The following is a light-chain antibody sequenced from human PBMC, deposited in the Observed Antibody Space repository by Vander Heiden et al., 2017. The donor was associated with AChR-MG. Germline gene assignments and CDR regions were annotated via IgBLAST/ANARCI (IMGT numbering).Light chain of an antibody. J-gene: IGKJ1*01. Sequence: DIQMTQSPSSLSASVGDRVTITCRASQSIRSYLNWYQQKPGKAPKLLIYAASSLQSGVPSRFSGSGSGTDFTLTISSLQPEDFATYYCQQSDSTPPETFGQGTKVEIK. CDR1: QSIRSY. V-gene: IGKV1-39*01. CDR2: AAS. CDR3: QQSDSTPPET.